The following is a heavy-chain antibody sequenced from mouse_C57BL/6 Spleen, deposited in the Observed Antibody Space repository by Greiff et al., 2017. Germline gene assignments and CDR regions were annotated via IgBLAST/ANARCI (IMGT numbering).Heavy chain of an antibody. V-gene: IGHV1-80*01. CDR3: ARLYYSNYWYFDV. J-gene: IGHJ1*03. CDR2: IYPGDGDT. D-gene: IGHD2-5*01. CDR1: GYAFSSYW. Sequence: VQLQQPGAELVKPGASVKISCKASGYAFSSYWMNWVKQRPGKGLEWIGQIYPGDGDTNYNGKFKGKATLTADKSSSTAYMQLSSLTSEDSAVYFCARLYYSNYWYFDVWGTGTTVTVSS.